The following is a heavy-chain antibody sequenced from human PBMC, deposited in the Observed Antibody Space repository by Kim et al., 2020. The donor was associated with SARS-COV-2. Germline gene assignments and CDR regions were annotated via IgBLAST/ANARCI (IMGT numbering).Heavy chain of an antibody. J-gene: IGHJ3*02. Sequence: ASVKVSCKASGYTFTSYGISWVRQAPGQGLEWMGWISAYNGNTNYAQKLQGRVTMTTDTSTSTAYMELRSLRSDDTAVYYCAREKTYYYGSGSYSDAFDIWGQGTMVTVSS. CDR2: ISAYNGNT. CDR1: GYTFTSYG. CDR3: AREKTYYYGSGSYSDAFDI. D-gene: IGHD3-10*01. V-gene: IGHV1-18*01.